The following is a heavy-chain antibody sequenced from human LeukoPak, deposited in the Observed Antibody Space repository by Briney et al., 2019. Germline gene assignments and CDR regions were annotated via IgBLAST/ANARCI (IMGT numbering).Heavy chain of an antibody. Sequence: ASVKVSCKASGYTFTSYDINWVRQATGQGLEWMGWMNPNSGNTGCAQKFQGRVTMTRNTSISTAYMELSSLRSEDTAVYYCARGAMTTGPNWFDPWGQGTLVTVSS. CDR2: MNPNSGNT. V-gene: IGHV1-8*01. CDR1: GYTFTSYD. J-gene: IGHJ5*02. CDR3: ARGAMTTGPNWFDP. D-gene: IGHD4-11*01.